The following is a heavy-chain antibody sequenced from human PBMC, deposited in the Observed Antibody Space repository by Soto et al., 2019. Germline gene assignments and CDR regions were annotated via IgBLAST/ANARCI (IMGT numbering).Heavy chain of an antibody. D-gene: IGHD2-21*01. J-gene: IGHJ6*02. V-gene: IGHV4-31*03. CDR3: ARGAILRGPGYYYAMDV. CDR1: GGSISRGGFF. Sequence: QVQLQESGPGLVKPSQTLSLTCSVSGGSISRGGFFWNWIRQHPGEGREWIGCIYDSGRTYYNPSLKSRLTFSVDPSKNHFSLNLTSATAADTAVYYGARGAILRGPGYYYAMDVWGQGTTVTVSS. CDR2: IYDSGRT.